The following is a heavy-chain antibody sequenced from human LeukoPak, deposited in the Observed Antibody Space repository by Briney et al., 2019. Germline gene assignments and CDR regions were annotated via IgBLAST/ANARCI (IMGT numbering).Heavy chain of an antibody. Sequence: GGSLRLSCAASGFTFSSYAMHWVRQAPGKGLEWVAVISYDGSNKYYADSVKGRFTISRDNSKNTLCLQMNSLRAEDTAVYYCARDEALVRGVIITSLGGMDVWGQGTTVTVSS. J-gene: IGHJ6*02. CDR1: GFTFSSYA. D-gene: IGHD3-10*01. CDR2: ISYDGSNK. CDR3: ARDEALVRGVIITSLGGMDV. V-gene: IGHV3-30-3*01.